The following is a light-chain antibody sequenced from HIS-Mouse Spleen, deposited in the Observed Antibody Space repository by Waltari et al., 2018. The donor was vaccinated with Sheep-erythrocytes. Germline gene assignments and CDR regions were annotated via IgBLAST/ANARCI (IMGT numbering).Light chain of an antibody. Sequence: DIQMTQSPSSLSASVGDRVTITCQASQDISNSLNWYQQKPGKAPKLLIYDASNLDTGVPSRFSGSGSGTDFTLTISRLEPEDFAVYYCQQYGSSLRTFGQGTKVEIK. CDR2: DAS. CDR1: QDISNS. V-gene: IGKV1-33*01. J-gene: IGKJ1*01. CDR3: QQYGSSLRT.